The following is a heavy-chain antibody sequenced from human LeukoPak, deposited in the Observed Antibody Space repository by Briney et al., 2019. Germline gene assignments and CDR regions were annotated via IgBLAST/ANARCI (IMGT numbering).Heavy chain of an antibody. CDR3: AREEVVAATGYYYYYGMDV. J-gene: IGHJ6*04. D-gene: IGHD2-15*01. Sequence: SVKVSCKASGGTFSSYAISWVRQAPGQGLEWMGGIIPIFGTANYAQKFQGRVTITADESTSSAYMELSSLRSEDTAVYYCAREEVVAATGYYYYYGMDVWGKGTTVTVSS. V-gene: IGHV1-69*13. CDR2: IIPIFGTA. CDR1: GGTFSSYA.